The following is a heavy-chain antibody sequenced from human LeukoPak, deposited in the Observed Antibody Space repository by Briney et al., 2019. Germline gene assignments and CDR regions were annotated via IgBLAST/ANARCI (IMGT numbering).Heavy chain of an antibody. J-gene: IGHJ6*02. D-gene: IGHD3-16*01. CDR1: GFTFSDYY. Sequence: GGSLRLSCAASGFTFSDYYMSWIRQAPGKGLEWVSYISSSGSTIYYADSVKGRFTISRDNAKNSLYLQMNSLRAEDTAVYYCASYITPSWGYGMDVWGQGTTVTVSS. CDR2: ISSSGSTI. CDR3: ASYITPSWGYGMDV. V-gene: IGHV3-11*01.